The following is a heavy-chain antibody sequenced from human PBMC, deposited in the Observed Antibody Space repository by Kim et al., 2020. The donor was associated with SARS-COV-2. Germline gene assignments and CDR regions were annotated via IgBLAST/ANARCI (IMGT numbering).Heavy chain of an antibody. CDR3: ARGPLYSGSYSFDY. D-gene: IGHD1-26*01. J-gene: IGHJ4*02. V-gene: IGHV1-2*06. CDR2: INPNSGGT. CDR1: GYTFTGYY. Sequence: ASVKVSCKASGYTFTGYYMHWVRQAPGQGLEWMGRINPNSGGTNYAQKFQGRVTMTRDTSISTAYMELSRLRSDDTAVYYCARGPLYSGSYSFDYWGQGTLVTVSS.